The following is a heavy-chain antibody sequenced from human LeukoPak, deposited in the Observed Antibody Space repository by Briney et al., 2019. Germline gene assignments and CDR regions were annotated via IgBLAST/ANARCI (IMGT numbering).Heavy chain of an antibody. CDR3: ARDGSGSYPSF. D-gene: IGHD1-26*01. Sequence: GASVKVSCKASGGTFSSYAISWVRQAPGQRLEWMGRIIPILGIANYAQKFQGRVTITADKSTSTAYMELSSLRSEDTAVYYCARDGSGSYPSFWGQGTLVTVSS. V-gene: IGHV1-69*04. J-gene: IGHJ1*01. CDR2: IIPILGIA. CDR1: GGTFSSYA.